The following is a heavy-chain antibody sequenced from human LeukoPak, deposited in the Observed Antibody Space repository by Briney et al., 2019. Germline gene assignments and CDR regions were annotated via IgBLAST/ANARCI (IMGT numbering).Heavy chain of an antibody. J-gene: IGHJ4*02. CDR3: ARHGRMVIMSKFSTGIDQ. CDR2: IYYTGMT. D-gene: IGHD2-8*01. Sequence: TSETLSLTCTVPDGSISNYFWSWIRQPPGKGLEWIGYIYYTGMTNSNPSLKSRVTISMDTSKNQFSLNLRSVTAADTAIYYCARHGRMVIMSKFSTGIDQWGQGTLATVSS. V-gene: IGHV4-59*08. CDR1: DGSISNYF.